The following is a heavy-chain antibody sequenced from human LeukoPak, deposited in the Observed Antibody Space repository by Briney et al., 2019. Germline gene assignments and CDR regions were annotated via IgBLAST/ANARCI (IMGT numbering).Heavy chain of an antibody. V-gene: IGHV6-1*01. D-gene: IGHD1-1*01. CDR1: GDSVSSNSVA. J-gene: IGHJ4*02. CDR2: TYYKSKWKN. Sequence: SQTLSLTCAISGDSVSSNSVAWNWIRQSPSRGLEWLGRTYYKSKWKNDYAVSVKGRITINPDTSKNQLSLQVNSVTAADTAVYFYARNGGHNQEHWGQGTLVTVSS. CDR3: ARNGGHNQEH.